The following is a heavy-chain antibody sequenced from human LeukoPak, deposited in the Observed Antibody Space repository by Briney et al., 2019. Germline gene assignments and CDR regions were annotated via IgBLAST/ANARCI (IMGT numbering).Heavy chain of an antibody. D-gene: IGHD6-6*01. Sequence: SETLSLTCTVSGGSISSSSYYWSWIRQPPGKGLEWIGYIYYSGSTNYNPSLKSRVTISVDTSKNQFSLKLSSVTAADTAVYYCARRVLNWFDPWGQGTLVTVSS. CDR1: GGSISSSSYY. CDR2: IYYSGST. CDR3: ARRVLNWFDP. V-gene: IGHV4-61*05. J-gene: IGHJ5*02.